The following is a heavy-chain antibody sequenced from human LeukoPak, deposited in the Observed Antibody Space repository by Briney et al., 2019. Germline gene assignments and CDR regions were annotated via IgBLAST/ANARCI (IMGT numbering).Heavy chain of an antibody. CDR3: ARSHFGVVIRYFDY. CDR1: GFTFSSYA. Sequence: GGSLRLSCAASGFTFSSYAMSWVRQAPGKGLEWVSVIYSGGSTYYADSVKGRFTISRDNSKSTLYLQMNSLRAEDTAVYYCARSHFGVVIRYFDYWGQGTLVTVSS. D-gene: IGHD3-3*01. CDR2: IYSGGST. J-gene: IGHJ4*02. V-gene: IGHV3-53*01.